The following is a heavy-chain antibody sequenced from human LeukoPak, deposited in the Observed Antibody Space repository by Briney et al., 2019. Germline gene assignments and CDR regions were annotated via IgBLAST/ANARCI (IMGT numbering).Heavy chain of an antibody. J-gene: IGHJ4*02. V-gene: IGHV3-23*01. CDR3: AKGYGYGYFGFDY. CDR1: GFTFSSYA. CDR2: ISGSGSST. D-gene: IGHD5-18*01. Sequence: PGGSLRLSCAASGFTFSSYAMSWVRQAPGKGLEWVSAISGSGSSTYYADSVKGRFTISRDNSKNTLYLQMNSLRAEDTAVYYCAKGYGYGYFGFDYWGQGTLVTVSS.